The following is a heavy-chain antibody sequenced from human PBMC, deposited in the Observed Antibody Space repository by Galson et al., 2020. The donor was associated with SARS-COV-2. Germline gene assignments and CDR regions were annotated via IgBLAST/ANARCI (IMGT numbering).Heavy chain of an antibody. D-gene: IGHD3-10*02. CDR2: INHSGST. CDR3: ARGTSQSRAYQALPLCGY. J-gene: IGHJ4*02. CDR1: GGSFSGYY. V-gene: IGHV4-34*01. Sequence: SETLSLTCAVYGGSFSGYYWSWIRQPPEKGLEWIGEINHSGSTNYNPSLKSRVTVSVDKSKNQFSLKLSSVTAADTAMYYCARGTSQSRAYQALPLCGYWGQGTQVTVSS.